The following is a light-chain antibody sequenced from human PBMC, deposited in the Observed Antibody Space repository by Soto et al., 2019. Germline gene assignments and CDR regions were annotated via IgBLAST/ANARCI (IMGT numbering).Light chain of an antibody. CDR1: QSVSTN. V-gene: IGKV3-15*01. CDR2: GAS. Sequence: EALMTQSPATLSVSPGERATLSCRASQSVSTNLAWYQQKPGQAPRLLVYGASTRATGVPARFSGSGSGTEFTLTINSLQSDDFAVYYCQHYNNWPPWTFGQGTKVEIK. J-gene: IGKJ1*01. CDR3: QHYNNWPPWT.